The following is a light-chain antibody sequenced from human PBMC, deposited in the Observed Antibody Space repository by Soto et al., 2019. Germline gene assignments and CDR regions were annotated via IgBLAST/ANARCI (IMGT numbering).Light chain of an antibody. J-gene: IGKJ1*01. CDR1: QDISGW. CDR2: GAF. CDR3: QQANSFPWT. V-gene: IGKV1D-12*01. Sequence: DIQMTQSPSSVSASVGDRVTITCRASQDISGWLAWFQQKPGEAPKLLIYGAFSLQSGVPSRFSGSGSGTDFTLTISSLQPEDSATYYCQQANSFPWTFGQGTNVEIK.